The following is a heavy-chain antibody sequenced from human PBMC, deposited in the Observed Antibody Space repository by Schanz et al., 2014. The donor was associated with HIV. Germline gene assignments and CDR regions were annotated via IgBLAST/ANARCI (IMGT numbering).Heavy chain of an antibody. Sequence: QVQLVQSGAEVKKPGASVKVSCKASGYTFTGYYMHWVRQAPGQGLEWMGWINPNSGGTNYAQKFQGRVTMTRDTSISTASMELSRLRSDDTAVYYCARGFYDSSDSGYLYGMGLWGQGTTVTVSS. CDR2: INPNSGGT. CDR1: GYTFTGYY. J-gene: IGHJ6*02. V-gene: IGHV1-2*02. CDR3: ARGFYDSSDSGYLYGMGL. D-gene: IGHD3-22*01.